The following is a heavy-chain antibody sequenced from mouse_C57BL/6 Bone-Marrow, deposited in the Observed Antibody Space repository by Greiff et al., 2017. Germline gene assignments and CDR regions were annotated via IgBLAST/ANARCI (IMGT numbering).Heavy chain of an antibody. D-gene: IGHD2-14*01. CDR3: CKWGYYRRGY. CDR1: GYSFTDYN. V-gene: IGHV1-39*01. Sequence: VQLMESGPELVKPGASVKISCKASGYSFTDYNMNWVKQSNGKSLEWIGVINPNYGTTSYNQKFKGKATLTVDQSSSTAYMQLNSLTSEDSAIYYGCKWGYYRRGYWGQGTLVTVSA. CDR2: INPNYGTT. J-gene: IGHJ3*01.